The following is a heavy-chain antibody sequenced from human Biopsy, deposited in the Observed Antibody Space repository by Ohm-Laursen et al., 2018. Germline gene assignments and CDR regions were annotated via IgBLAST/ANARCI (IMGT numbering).Heavy chain of an antibody. CDR1: GGTFNGYG. CDR3: AAGTRYGSGWYNAVDF. J-gene: IGHJ3*01. D-gene: IGHD6-19*01. V-gene: IGHV1-69*06. Sequence: ASVKVSCKASGGTFNGYGINWVRQAPGQGLEWMGGIIPFFGTSDYAQTFQGRVTITADKSTSTSYMELTRLRSEDSAVYYCAAGTRYGSGWYNAVDFWGQGTVVTVAS. CDR2: IIPFFGTS.